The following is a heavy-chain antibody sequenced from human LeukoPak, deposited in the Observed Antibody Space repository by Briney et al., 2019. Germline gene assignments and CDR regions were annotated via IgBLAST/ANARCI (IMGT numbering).Heavy chain of an antibody. Sequence: ASVKVSCKASGYTFTSYGISWVRQAPGQGLEWMGWISAYNGNTNYAQKLQGRVTMTTDTPTSTDYMELRSLRSDDTAVYYCAREWGLYCSSTSCYPGGAFDIWGQGTMVTVSS. D-gene: IGHD2-2*01. CDR2: ISAYNGNT. CDR3: AREWGLYCSSTSCYPGGAFDI. CDR1: GYTFTSYG. V-gene: IGHV1-18*01. J-gene: IGHJ3*02.